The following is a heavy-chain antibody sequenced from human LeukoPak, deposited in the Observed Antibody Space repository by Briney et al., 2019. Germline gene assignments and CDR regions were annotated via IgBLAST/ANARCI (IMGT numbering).Heavy chain of an antibody. V-gene: IGHV4-38-2*02. CDR2: IYHSGTT. CDR1: GYSISSGYY. D-gene: IGHD4-23*01. J-gene: IGHJ4*02. Sequence: SETLSLTCTVSGYSISSGYYWGWIRQSTGKGLEWIGTIYHSGTTYYNPSLKSRVTISVDTSKNQFSLKLSSVTAADTAVYFCARERAATVVPSGLFDYWRPGTLVTVSS. CDR3: ARERAATVVPSGLFDY.